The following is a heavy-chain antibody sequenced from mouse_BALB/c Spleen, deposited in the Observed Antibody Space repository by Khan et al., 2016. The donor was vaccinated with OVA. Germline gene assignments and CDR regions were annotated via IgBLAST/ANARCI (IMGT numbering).Heavy chain of an antibody. CDR2: IWGGGGT. Sequence: VELVESGPGLVAPSQSLSITCSVSGFSLSRYNIHWVRQPPGKGLEWLGMIWGGGGTDYNSTLKSRLSISKDNSESQVFLKMNSLQTDDTAMYYCARAYYGYDGYYAMDYWGQGTSVTVSS. CDR3: ARAYYGYDGYYAMDY. V-gene: IGHV2-6-4*01. D-gene: IGHD2-14*01. CDR1: GFSLSRYN. J-gene: IGHJ4*01.